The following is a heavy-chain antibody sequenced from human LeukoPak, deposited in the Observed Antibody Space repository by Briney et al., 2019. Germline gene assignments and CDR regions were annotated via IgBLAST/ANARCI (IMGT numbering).Heavy chain of an antibody. J-gene: IGHJ6*02. Sequence: ASVKVSCTASGYILSDYYVHWIRQAPGQGLEWMGWIDPNSGGTHHAPNFQGRATMTRDSAISTVYLDLRRLTSDDTAIYYCARSRRPFYYYGMHVWGLGTSVTVSS. V-gene: IGHV1-2*02. CDR1: GYILSDYY. CDR3: ARSRRPFYYYGMHV. CDR2: IDPNSGGT.